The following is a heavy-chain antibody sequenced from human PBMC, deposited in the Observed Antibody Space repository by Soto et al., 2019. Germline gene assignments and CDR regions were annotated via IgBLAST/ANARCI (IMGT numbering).Heavy chain of an antibody. D-gene: IGHD3-3*01. V-gene: IGHV1-46*02. Sequence: QVQLVQSGAEVKKPGASVNVSCTASGYTFKSFYMHWVRQAPGQGLEWIGMINPTDGSVSFAQKFQDILTLTTDRPTSTVYMELSSLTREDTAVYFCARDFGRHGAVDTTGWFDPWGQGTLVTVSS. CDR3: ARDFGRHGAVDTTGWFDP. J-gene: IGHJ5*02. CDR1: GYTFKSFY. CDR2: INPTDGSV.